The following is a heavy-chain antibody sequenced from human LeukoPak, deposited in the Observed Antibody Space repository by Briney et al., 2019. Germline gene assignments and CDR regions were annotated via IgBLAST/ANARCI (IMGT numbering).Heavy chain of an antibody. Sequence: GGSLRLSCAASGFTFSGSAMHWVRQASGKGLEWVGRIRSKANSYATAYGASVKGRFTISRDDSKNTAYLQMNSLKTEDTAIYYCTREGLWFGDHGFGWGQGTLVTVSS. D-gene: IGHD3-10*01. CDR1: GFTFSGSA. J-gene: IGHJ4*02. CDR3: TREGLWFGDHGFG. V-gene: IGHV3-73*01. CDR2: IRSKANSYAT.